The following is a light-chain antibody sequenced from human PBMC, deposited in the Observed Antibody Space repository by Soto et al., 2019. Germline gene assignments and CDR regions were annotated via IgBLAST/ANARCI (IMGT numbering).Light chain of an antibody. J-gene: IGKJ1*01. V-gene: IGKV3-15*01. CDR2: GAY. CDR3: QQYTKWPPWT. Sequence: EIVMTQSPATLSVSPGERATLSCRASQSVSSNLAWYQQKPGQAPRLVIYGAYTRAPGIPARFSGSGSGTEFTFTISSLQSEDLAVYYCQQYTKWPPWTFGQGTKVEIK. CDR1: QSVSSN.